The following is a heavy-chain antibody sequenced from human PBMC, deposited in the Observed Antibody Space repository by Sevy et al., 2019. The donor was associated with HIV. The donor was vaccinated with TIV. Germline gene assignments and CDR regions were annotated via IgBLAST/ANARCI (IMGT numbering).Heavy chain of an antibody. J-gene: IGHJ6*02. D-gene: IGHD3-10*01. CDR3: ARAEGSGSYYYYYYGMDV. CDR2: IYSGGST. V-gene: IGHV3-53*01. CDR1: GFTVSSNY. Sequence: GGSLRLSCAASGFTVSSNYMSWVRQAPGKGLEWVSVIYSGGSTYYADSVKGRFTISRDNSKNTLYLQMNSLRAEDKDVYYCARAEGSGSYYYYYYGMDVWGQGTTVTVSS.